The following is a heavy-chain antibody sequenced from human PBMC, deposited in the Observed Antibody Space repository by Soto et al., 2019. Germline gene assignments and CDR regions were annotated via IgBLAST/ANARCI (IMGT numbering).Heavy chain of an antibody. J-gene: IGHJ5*02. CDR2: IYPGDSDT. D-gene: IGHD3-3*01. CDR3: ARTTYYDFWSGYFGNWFDP. V-gene: IGHV5-51*03. Sequence: EVQLVQSGAEVKKPGESLKISCKGSGYSFTSYWIGWVRQMPGKGLEWMGIIYPGDSDTRYSPSFQGQVTISADKSISTAYLQWSSLKASDTAMYYCARTTYYDFWSGYFGNWFDPWGQGTLVTVSS. CDR1: GYSFTSYW.